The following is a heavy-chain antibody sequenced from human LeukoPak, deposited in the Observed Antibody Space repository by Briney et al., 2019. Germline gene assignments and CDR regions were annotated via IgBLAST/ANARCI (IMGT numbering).Heavy chain of an antibody. J-gene: IGHJ4*02. CDR3: ARDRGSGSFYEFDS. Sequence: SETLSLTCTVSGGSISSSTYYWGWIRQPPGKGLEWIGSVYYSGGTYYNPSFKSRVTISVDTSKNQFSLKLSSVTAADTAVYYCARDRGSGSFYEFDSWGQGTQVTVSS. CDR1: GGSISSSTYY. V-gene: IGHV4-39*07. CDR2: VYYSGGT. D-gene: IGHD1-26*01.